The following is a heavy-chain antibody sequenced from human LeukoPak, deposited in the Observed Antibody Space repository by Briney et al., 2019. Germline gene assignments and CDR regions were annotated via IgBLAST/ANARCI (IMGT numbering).Heavy chain of an antibody. Sequence: ASVKVSCKASGYTFTSYGISWVRQAPGQGLEWMGIINPSGGSTSYAQKFQGRVTMTRDTSISTAYMELSRLRSDDTAVYYCAREGITGTTPTTIDPWGQGTLVTVS. D-gene: IGHD1-7*01. CDR2: INPSGGST. V-gene: IGHV1-46*01. CDR1: GYTFTSYG. CDR3: AREGITGTTPTTIDP. J-gene: IGHJ5*02.